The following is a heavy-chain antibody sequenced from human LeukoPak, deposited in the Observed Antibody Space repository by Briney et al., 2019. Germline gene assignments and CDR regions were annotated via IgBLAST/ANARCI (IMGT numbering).Heavy chain of an antibody. D-gene: IGHD1-7*01. CDR1: GFTFSHYA. Sequence: LGGSLRLSCAASGFTFSHYAMYWVRQAPGKGLESVSGISLSGGSTYYADSVKGRFTISRDNSNNTLYLQMGSLRAEDMAVYYCARSIGWNYVPFDYWGQGTLVIVSS. CDR3: ARSIGWNYVPFDY. J-gene: IGHJ4*02. CDR2: ISLSGGST. V-gene: IGHV3-64*02.